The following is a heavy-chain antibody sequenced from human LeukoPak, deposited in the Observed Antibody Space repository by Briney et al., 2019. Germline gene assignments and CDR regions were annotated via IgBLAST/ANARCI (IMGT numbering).Heavy chain of an antibody. D-gene: IGHD4-11*01. J-gene: IGHJ4*02. CDR3: ARHDYIDYFDY. Sequence: SETLSLTCTVSGGSISSGNYYWNWIRQPAGKGLEWIGHIYTSGSTNYNPSLKSRVTISVDTSKNQFSLKLSSVTAADTSVYYCARHDYIDYFDYWGQGTLVTVSS. V-gene: IGHV4-61*09. CDR1: GGSISSGNYY. CDR2: IYTSGST.